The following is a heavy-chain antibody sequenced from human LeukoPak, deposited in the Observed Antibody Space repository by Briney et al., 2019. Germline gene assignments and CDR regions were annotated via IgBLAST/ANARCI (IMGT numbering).Heavy chain of an antibody. CDR1: GFTFSNFA. Sequence: GGSLRLSCAASGFTFSNFAMSWVRPAPGKGLEWVTAISGGGSSTYYTDSVKGRFTISRDNSKNTLYLQMNSLRAEDTAIYYCAKDGGTVTTRRFDSWGQGTLVTVSS. J-gene: IGHJ4*02. D-gene: IGHD4-17*01. CDR2: ISGGGSST. V-gene: IGHV3-23*01. CDR3: AKDGGTVTTRRFDS.